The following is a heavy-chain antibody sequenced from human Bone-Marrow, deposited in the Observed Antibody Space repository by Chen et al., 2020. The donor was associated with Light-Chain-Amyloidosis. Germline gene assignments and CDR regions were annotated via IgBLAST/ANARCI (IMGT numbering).Heavy chain of an antibody. V-gene: IGHV1-18*01. D-gene: IGHD4-17*01. CDR3: AISLDYGGNSGSDY. J-gene: IGHJ4*02. CDR2: ISAYNGNT. CDR1: GYPITSDG. Sequence: QVQLVQSGAEVKKPGASVKVSCKASGYPITSDGISWVRQAPGQGLEWMGWISAYNGNTNYAQKLQGRVTMTTDTSTSTAYMELRSLRSDDTAVYYCAISLDYGGNSGSDYWGQGTLVTVSS.